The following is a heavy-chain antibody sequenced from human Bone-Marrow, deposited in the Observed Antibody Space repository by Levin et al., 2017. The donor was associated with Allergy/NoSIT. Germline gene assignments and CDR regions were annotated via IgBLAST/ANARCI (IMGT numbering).Heavy chain of an antibody. CDR1: GFTFSNYA. CDR2: ISGTAYST. CDR3: ENGEEQRQVQIPEDF. V-gene: IGHV3-23*05. J-gene: IGHJ1*01. Sequence: GGSLRLSCEASGFTFSNYAMSWVRQAPGKGLEWVSTISGTAYSTYYANSVKGRVTISRDNSKNTLYLQMNSLKAEDTAVYYCENGEEQRQVQIPEDFWGQGTLVTVSS. D-gene: IGHD6-25*01.